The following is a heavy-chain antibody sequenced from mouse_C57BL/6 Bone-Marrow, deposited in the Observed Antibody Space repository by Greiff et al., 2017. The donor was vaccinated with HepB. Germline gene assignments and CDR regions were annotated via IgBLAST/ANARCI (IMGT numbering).Heavy chain of an antibody. CDR1: GYTFTNYW. CDR2: IYPGGGYT. J-gene: IGHJ3*01. Sequence: QVQLKQSGAELVRPGTSVKMSCKASGYTFTNYWIGWAKQRPGHGLEWIGDIYPGGGYTNYNEKFKGKATLTADKSSSTAYMQFSSLTSEDSAIYYCARGGIYYGIPFAYWGQGTLVTVSA. D-gene: IGHD2-1*01. V-gene: IGHV1-63*01. CDR3: ARGGIYYGIPFAY.